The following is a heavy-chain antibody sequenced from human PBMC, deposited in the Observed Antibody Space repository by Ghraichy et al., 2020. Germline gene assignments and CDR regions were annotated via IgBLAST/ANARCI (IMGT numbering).Heavy chain of an antibody. Sequence: GGSLRLSCAASGFTFSSYAMSWVRQAPGKGLEWVSAISGSGGSTYYADSVKGRFTISRDNSKNTLYLQMNSLRAEDTAVYYCAKDSSILAMIDPLIDYWGQGTLVTVSS. CDR2: ISGSGGST. D-gene: IGHD3-22*01. CDR1: GFTFSSYA. V-gene: IGHV3-23*01. CDR3: AKDSSILAMIDPLIDY. J-gene: IGHJ4*02.